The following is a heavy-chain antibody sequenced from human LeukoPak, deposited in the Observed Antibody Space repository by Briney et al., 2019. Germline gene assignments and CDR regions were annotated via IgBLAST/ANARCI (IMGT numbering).Heavy chain of an antibody. CDR3: AAEDSGSYLSYFDY. Sequence: SVKVSCKASGGTFSSYAISWVRQAPGQGREWMGGIIPIFGTANYAQKFQGRVTITTDESTSTAYMELSSLRSEDTAVYYCAAEDSGSYLSYFDYWGQGTLVTVSS. CDR2: IIPIFGTA. CDR1: GGTFSSYA. V-gene: IGHV1-69*05. J-gene: IGHJ4*02. D-gene: IGHD1-26*01.